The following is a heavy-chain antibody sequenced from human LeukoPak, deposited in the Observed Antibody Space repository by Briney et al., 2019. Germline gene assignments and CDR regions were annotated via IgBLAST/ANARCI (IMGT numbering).Heavy chain of an antibody. Sequence: PSETLSLTCTVSGGSISNTGHYWGWIRQPPGKGLEWIGSMHDSGGANYDTSLKSRVTMSVDTSKNQFSLKLSSVTAADTAVYYCARRYSGYGYFDYWGQRPLVTVSS. CDR2: MHDSGGA. CDR3: ARRYSGYGYFDY. CDR1: GGSISNTGHY. V-gene: IGHV4-39*01. D-gene: IGHD5-12*01. J-gene: IGHJ4*02.